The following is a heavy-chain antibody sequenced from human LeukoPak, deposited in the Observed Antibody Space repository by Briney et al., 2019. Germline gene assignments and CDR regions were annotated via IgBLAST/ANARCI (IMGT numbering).Heavy chain of an antibody. CDR2: ISYDGSNK. CDR1: GFTFSSYG. Sequence: GGSLRLSCAASGFTFSSYGMHWVRQAPGKGLEWVAVISYDGSNKYYADSVKGRFTISRDNCKNTLYLQMNSLRAEDTAVYYCAKAKGDYDDYWGQGTLVTVSS. V-gene: IGHV3-30*18. CDR3: AKAKGDYDDY. J-gene: IGHJ4*02.